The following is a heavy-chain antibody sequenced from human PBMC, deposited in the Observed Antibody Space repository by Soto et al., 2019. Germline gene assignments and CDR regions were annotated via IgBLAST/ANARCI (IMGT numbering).Heavy chain of an antibody. Sequence: PSETLSLTCSVSGVSITNSRFFWGWIRQPPGKGLEWIGNIFYSGSTYYNPSLKSRLAISVDTSKSQLSLELGSVTAADTAVYFCATLSPGRYQLYYFDYWGQGNMVTVSS. D-gene: IGHD1-1*01. CDR1: GVSITNSRFF. V-gene: IGHV4-39*01. J-gene: IGHJ4*02. CDR3: ATLSPGRYQLYYFDY. CDR2: IFYSGST.